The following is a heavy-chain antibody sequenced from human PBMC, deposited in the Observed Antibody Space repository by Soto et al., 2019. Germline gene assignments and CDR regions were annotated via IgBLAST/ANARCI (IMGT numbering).Heavy chain of an antibody. D-gene: IGHD6-19*01. V-gene: IGHV4-39*01. J-gene: IGHJ4*02. CDR1: GGSISSSSYY. CDR3: ARRINDDIAVAGGFDY. Sequence: SETLSLTCTVSGGSISSSSYYWGWIRQPPGKGLEWIGSIYYSGSTYYNPSLKSRVTISVDTSKNQFSLKLSSVTAADTAVYYCARRINDDIAVAGGFDYWGQGTLVTVSS. CDR2: IYYSGST.